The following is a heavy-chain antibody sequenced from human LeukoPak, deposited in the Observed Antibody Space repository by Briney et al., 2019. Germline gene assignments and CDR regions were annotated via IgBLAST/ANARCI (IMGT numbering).Heavy chain of an antibody. J-gene: IGHJ4*02. V-gene: IGHV3-23*01. CDR1: GFTFSSYA. CDR2: ISGSGTVT. D-gene: IGHD5-18*01. Sequence: PGGSLRLSCAASGFTFSSYAMNWVRQAPGKGLEWASAISGSGTVTYYTDSVKGRFTISRDNSKNTLYLQMNSLRAEDTAVYYCAKDRGHNYGFGDDYWGQGTLVTVSS. CDR3: AKDRGHNYGFGDDY.